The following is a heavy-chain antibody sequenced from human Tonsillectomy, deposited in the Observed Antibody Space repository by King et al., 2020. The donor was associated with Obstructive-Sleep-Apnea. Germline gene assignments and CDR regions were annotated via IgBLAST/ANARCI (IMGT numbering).Heavy chain of an antibody. D-gene: IGHD3-3*01. J-gene: IGHJ2*01. V-gene: IGHV3-30*04. Sequence: VQLVESGGGVVHPGRSLRLSCAASGFTFSSYAMHWVRQAPGKGLEWVAVISYDGSNKYYADSVKGRFTISRDNSKNTLYLQMNSLRAEDTAVYYCARIWSGYWYFDLWGRGTLVTVSS. CDR3: ARIWSGYWYFDL. CDR1: GFTFSSYA. CDR2: ISYDGSNK.